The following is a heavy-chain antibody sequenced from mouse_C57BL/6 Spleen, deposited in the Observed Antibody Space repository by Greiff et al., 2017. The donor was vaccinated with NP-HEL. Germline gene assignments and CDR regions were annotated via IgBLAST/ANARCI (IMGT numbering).Heavy chain of an antibody. V-gene: IGHV1-81*01. J-gene: IGHJ2*01. Sequence: QVQLQQSGAELARPGASVKLSCKASGYTFTSYGISWVKQGTGQGLEWIGEIYPRNGNTYYNEKFKGKATLTADKSSSTAYMELRILTSEESAVYFCARKGVVATRYFDYWGQGTTLTVSS. CDR1: GYTFTSYG. CDR2: IYPRNGNT. D-gene: IGHD1-1*01. CDR3: ARKGVVATRYFDY.